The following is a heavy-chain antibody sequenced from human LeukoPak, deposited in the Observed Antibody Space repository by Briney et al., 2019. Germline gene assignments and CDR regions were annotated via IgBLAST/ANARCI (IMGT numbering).Heavy chain of an antibody. CDR3: ARSSGYDLSFDY. CDR1: GFTLSSYE. J-gene: IGHJ4*02. CDR2: ISSSGSTI. Sequence: GGSLRLSCAASGFTLSSYEMNWVRQAPGKGLEWVSYISSSGSTIYYADSVKGRFTISRDNAKNSLYLQMNSLRAEDTAVYYCARSSGYDLSFDYWGQGTLVTVSS. V-gene: IGHV3-48*03. D-gene: IGHD5-12*01.